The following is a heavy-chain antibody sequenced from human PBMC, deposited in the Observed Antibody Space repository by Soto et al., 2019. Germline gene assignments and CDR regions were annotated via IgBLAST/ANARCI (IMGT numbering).Heavy chain of an antibody. D-gene: IGHD3-3*01. CDR2: INAGNGNT. V-gene: IGHV1-3*01. J-gene: IGHJ4*02. CDR1: GYTFTSYA. Sequence: ASVKVSCKASGYTFTSYAMHWVRQAPGQRLEWMGWINAGNGNTKYSQKFQGRVTITRDTSASTAYMELSSLRSEDTAVYYCARVPRRVVIEAPDYWGQGTLVTAPQ. CDR3: ARVPRRVVIEAPDY.